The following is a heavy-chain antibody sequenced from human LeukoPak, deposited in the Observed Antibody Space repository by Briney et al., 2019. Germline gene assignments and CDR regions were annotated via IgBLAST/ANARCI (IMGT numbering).Heavy chain of an antibody. D-gene: IGHD6-19*01. V-gene: IGHV3-23*01. CDR1: GFTFSSYA. CDR3: AKDHLPGIVVADRDY. CDR2: ISGSGGST. Sequence: GGSLRLSCAASGFTFSSYAMSWVRQAPGKGLEWVSAISGSGGSTYYADSVKGRFTVSRDNSKNTLYLQMNSLRAEDTAVYYCAKDHLPGIVVADRDYWGQGTLVTVSS. J-gene: IGHJ4*02.